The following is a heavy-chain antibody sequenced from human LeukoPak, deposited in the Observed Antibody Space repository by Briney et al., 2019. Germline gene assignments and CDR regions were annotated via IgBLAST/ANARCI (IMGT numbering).Heavy chain of an antibody. CDR2: IYYSGST. V-gene: IGHV4-39*01. D-gene: IGHD6-13*01. Sequence: SETLSLTCTVSGGSINSSGYYWGWIRQPPGKGLEWIGSIYYSGSTYSNPSLKSRVTISLDTSKNQFSLKLNSVTAADTAVYYCARRAYSSSWWYFDYWGQGGLVTVSS. CDR1: GGSINSSGYY. J-gene: IGHJ4*02. CDR3: ARRAYSSSWWYFDY.